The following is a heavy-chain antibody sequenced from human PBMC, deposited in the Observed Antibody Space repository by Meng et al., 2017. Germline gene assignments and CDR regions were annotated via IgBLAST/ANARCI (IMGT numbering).Heavy chain of an antibody. D-gene: IGHD6-19*01. CDR3: ARGFGSGWYRD. CDR2: IYYSGST. J-gene: IGHJ4*02. V-gene: IGHV4-39*07. CDR1: GGSISSSSYY. Sequence: SETLSLTCTVSGGSISSSSYYWGWIRQPPGKGLEWIGSIYYSGSTYYNPSLKSRVTISVDTSKNQFSLKLSSVTAADTAVYYCARGFGSGWYRDWGQGTLVTVSS.